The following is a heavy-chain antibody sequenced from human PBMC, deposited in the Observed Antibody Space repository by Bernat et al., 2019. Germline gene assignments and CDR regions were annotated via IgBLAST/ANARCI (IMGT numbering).Heavy chain of an antibody. D-gene: IGHD1-26*01. CDR1: GGTFSSYA. CDR2: IIPIFGTA. J-gene: IGHJ4*02. Sequence: QVQLVQSGAEVKKPGSSVKVSCKASGGTFSSYAISWVRQAPGQGLEWMGGIIPIFGTANYAQKFKGRVTITADKSTGTAYMELRSLRSEDTAVDYWARGLESGSYIFDYWGQGTLVTVSS. V-gene: IGHV1-69*06. CDR3: ARGLESGSYIFDY.